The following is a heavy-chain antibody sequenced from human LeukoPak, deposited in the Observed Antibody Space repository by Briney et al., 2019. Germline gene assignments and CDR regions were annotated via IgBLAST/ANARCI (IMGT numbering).Heavy chain of an antibody. CDR3: AKNWLRGSDY. D-gene: IGHD3-9*01. V-gene: IGHV3-33*06. CDR2: IWYDGSND. Sequence: GGSLRLSCAASGFTFSDYGMHWVRQAPGKGLEWVAIIWYDGSNDYYADSVKGRFTISRDNSKNTLYLQMNSLRAEDTAVYYCAKNWLRGSDYWGQGTLVTVSS. J-gene: IGHJ4*02. CDR1: GFTFSDYG.